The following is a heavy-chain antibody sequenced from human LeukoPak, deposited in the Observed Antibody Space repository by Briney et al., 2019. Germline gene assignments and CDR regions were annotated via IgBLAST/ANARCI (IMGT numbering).Heavy chain of an antibody. CDR2: IYYSGST. D-gene: IGHD4-11*01. V-gene: IGHV4-61*01. Sequence: SETLSLTCTVSGGSVSSGSYYWRWIRQPPGKGLEWNGYIYYSGSTNYHPSLKSRVTISVDTSKNQFSLKLSSVTAADTAVYYCARESEIQSLDYWGQGTLVTVSS. CDR1: GGSVSSGSYY. J-gene: IGHJ4*02. CDR3: ARESEIQSLDY.